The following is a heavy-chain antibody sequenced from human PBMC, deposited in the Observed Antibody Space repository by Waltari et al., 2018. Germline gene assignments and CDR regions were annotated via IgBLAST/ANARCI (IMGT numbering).Heavy chain of an antibody. CDR3: AREAIERSSWNGDAFDI. J-gene: IGHJ3*02. Sequence: QVQLQESGPGLVKPSQTLSLTCTVSGGSISSDSYYWSWIRQPAGKGLEWIGRIHTSGRTNRNPALKSRVTISKDTPKNQCSLKLTSVTAADTAVYYCAREAIERSSWNGDAFDIWGQGTMVTVSS. V-gene: IGHV4-61*02. D-gene: IGHD6-13*01. CDR2: IHTSGRT. CDR1: GGSISSDSYY.